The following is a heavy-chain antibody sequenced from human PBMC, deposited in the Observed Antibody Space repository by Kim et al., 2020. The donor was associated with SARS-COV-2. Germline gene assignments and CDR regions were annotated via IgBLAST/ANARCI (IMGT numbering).Heavy chain of an antibody. D-gene: IGHD1-1*01. Sequence: GGSLRLSCAASGFTFGNYAMTWVRQAPGKGLEWVSFIYSGGRSRYYADSVKGRFTTSRDNSQHTLHLQMNSLRAEDTAVYYGARGRDLNAATYESWGQGT. CDR2: IYSGGRSR. J-gene: IGHJ4*02. CDR1: GFTFGNYA. V-gene: IGHV3-23*03. CDR3: ARGRDLNAATYES.